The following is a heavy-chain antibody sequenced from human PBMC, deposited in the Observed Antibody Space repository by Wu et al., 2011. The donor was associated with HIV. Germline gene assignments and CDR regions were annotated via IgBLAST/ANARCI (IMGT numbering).Heavy chain of an antibody. J-gene: IGHJ6*03. CDR3: AIWSGSQGPYYYYYMDV. Sequence: QVQLVQSGAEVKKPGSSVRVACKASGGTFSNNAFSWVRQAPGQGLEWMGRIIPIFGTPKYAQKFQGSVTITADRSTSTAYMELSSLRSEDTAVYYCAIWSGSQGPYYYYYMDVWGKGTTVTVSS. D-gene: IGHD3-3*01. CDR2: IIPIFGTP. CDR1: GGTFSNNA. V-gene: IGHV1-69*14.